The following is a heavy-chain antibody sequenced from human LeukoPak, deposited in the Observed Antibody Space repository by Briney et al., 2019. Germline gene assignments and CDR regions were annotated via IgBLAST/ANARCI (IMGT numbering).Heavy chain of an antibody. CDR1: GYTFTSYA. V-gene: IGHV7-4-1*02. J-gene: IGHJ4*02. D-gene: IGHD5-18*01. CDR2: INTNTGNP. Sequence: ASVKVSCKASGYTFTSYAMNWVRQAPGQGLERMGWINTNTGNPTYAQGFTGRFVFSLDTSVSTAYLQISSLKAEDTAVYYCARVYQLGYSYGLDYWGQGTLVTVSS. CDR3: ARVYQLGYSYGLDY.